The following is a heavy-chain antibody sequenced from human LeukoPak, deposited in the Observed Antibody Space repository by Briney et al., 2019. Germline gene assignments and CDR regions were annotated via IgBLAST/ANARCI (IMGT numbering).Heavy chain of an antibody. Sequence: ASVKVSCKASGYTFTGYFIHWVRQAPGQGLEWMGWINPNSGGTNYAQKFQGRVTMTRDTSISTAYMELSRLRSDDTAVYYCARDWAYYYDSSGSDAFDIWGQGTMVTVSS. D-gene: IGHD3-22*01. CDR1: GYTFTGYF. CDR2: INPNSGGT. J-gene: IGHJ3*02. V-gene: IGHV1-2*02. CDR3: ARDWAYYYDSSGSDAFDI.